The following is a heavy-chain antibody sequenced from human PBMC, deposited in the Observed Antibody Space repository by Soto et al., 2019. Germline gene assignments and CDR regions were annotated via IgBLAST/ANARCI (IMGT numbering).Heavy chain of an antibody. J-gene: IGHJ3*02. CDR2: ISAYNGNT. V-gene: IGHV1-18*01. D-gene: IGHD3-3*01. CDR1: GYTFTSYG. Sequence: ASVKVSCKASGYTFTSYGISWVRQAPGQGLEWMGWISAYNGNTNYAQKLQGRVTMTTDTSTSTAYMELRSLRSDDTAVYYCARDLVDFWSGFPPDVAFDIWGQGTMVTVSS. CDR3: ARDLVDFWSGFPPDVAFDI.